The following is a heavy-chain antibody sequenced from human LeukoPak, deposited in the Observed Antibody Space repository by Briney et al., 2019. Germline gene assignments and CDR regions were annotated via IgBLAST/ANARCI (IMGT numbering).Heavy chain of an antibody. J-gene: IGHJ6*03. CDR1: GFTFSSYG. D-gene: IGHD3-22*01. CDR3: ARIGHYYDSSGYYYYYYMDV. Sequence: GGSLRLSCAASGFTFSSYGMSWVRQAPGKGLEWVSVIYSGGSTYYADSVKGRFTISRDNSKNTLYLQMNSLRAEDTAVYYCARIGHYYDSSGYYYYYYMDVWGKGTTVTISS. V-gene: IGHV3-66*01. CDR2: IYSGGST.